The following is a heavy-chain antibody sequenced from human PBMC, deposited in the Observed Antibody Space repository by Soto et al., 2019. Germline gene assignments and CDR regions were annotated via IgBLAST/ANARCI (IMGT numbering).Heavy chain of an antibody. Sequence: GGSLRLSCAASGFTFSSYAMSWVRQAPGKGLEWVSAISGSGGSTYYADSVKGRFTISRDNSKNTLYLQMNSLRAEDTAVYYCAKDGFGCSGGSCYSSPYYYYMDVWGKGTTVTVSS. CDR3: AKDGFGCSGGSCYSSPYYYYMDV. CDR2: ISGSGGST. CDR1: GFTFSSYA. J-gene: IGHJ6*03. V-gene: IGHV3-23*01. D-gene: IGHD2-15*01.